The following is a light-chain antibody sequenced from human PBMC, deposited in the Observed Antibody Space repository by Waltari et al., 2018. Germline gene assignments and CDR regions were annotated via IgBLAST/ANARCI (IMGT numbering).Light chain of an antibody. CDR3: QTGGHGTWV. J-gene: IGLJ3*02. CDR2: VNSDGSP. Sequence: QLVLTQSPSASASLGASVKLTCTLDSGHSSNIIAWLKQQPEKGPRYLMRVNSDGSPSKGDVIPDRFSGSSSGAARYLTISSLQSEDEADYYCQTGGHGTWVFGGGTKLTVL. CDR1: SGHSSNI. V-gene: IGLV4-69*01.